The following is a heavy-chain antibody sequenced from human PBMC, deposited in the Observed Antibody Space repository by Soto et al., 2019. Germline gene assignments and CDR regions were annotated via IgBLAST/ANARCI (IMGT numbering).Heavy chain of an antibody. Sequence: PGGSLRLSCAASGFTFSSYGMHWVRQAPGKGLEWVAVIWYDGSNKYCADSVKGRFTISRDNSKNTLYLQMNSLRAEDTAVYYCATHPSELPSLRIAAASDYWGQGTLVTVSS. CDR3: ATHPSELPSLRIAAASDY. CDR1: GFTFSSYG. V-gene: IGHV3-33*01. D-gene: IGHD6-13*01. CDR2: IWYDGSNK. J-gene: IGHJ4*02.